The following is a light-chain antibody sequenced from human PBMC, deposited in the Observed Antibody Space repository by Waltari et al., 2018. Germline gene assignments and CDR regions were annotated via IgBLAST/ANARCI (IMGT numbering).Light chain of an antibody. CDR2: DVT. CDR3: SSYTSSSTVV. CDR1: SSDIGVYNF. Sequence: QSALTQPASVTGSPGQSVTISCTGTSSDIGVYNFVSWYQQHPGKAPKLMIYDVTNRPLGVSVRFSASKSGNTASLTISGLQAEDEGDYYCSSYTSSSTVVFGGGTKLTVL. V-gene: IGLV2-14*03. J-gene: IGLJ2*01.